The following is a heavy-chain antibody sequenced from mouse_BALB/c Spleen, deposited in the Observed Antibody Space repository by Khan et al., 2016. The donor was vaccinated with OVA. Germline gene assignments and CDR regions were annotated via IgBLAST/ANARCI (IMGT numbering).Heavy chain of an antibody. CDR3: AEGLWSYYFDLDY. CDR1: GFSLSDFD. Sequence: QVQLKESGPGLVAPSQSLSITCTVSGFSLSDFDVSWIRQPPGKGLEWLGVIWGGGSTYYNSALKSRLSISKDNSKSQVFLKMNSLQTDDTAIYYCAEGLWSYYFDLDYWGQGTTVTVSS. J-gene: IGHJ4*01. V-gene: IGHV2-6-5*01. CDR2: IWGGGST. D-gene: IGHD1-1*02.